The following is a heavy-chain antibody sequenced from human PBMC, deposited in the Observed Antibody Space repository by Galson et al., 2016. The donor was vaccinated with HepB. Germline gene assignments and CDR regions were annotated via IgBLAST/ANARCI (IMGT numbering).Heavy chain of an antibody. CDR3: ARNPGASTWG. CDR2: ISGGGGNT. V-gene: IGHV3-23*01. J-gene: IGHJ4*02. Sequence: SLRLSCAASRFTFSTYAMNWVRQAPGKGLEWVSGISGGGGNTYYADSVKGRFTISKDNSKNTLYLQMNSLSAEDTAVYYCARNPGASTWGWGQGTLVTVAS. CDR1: RFTFSTYA. D-gene: IGHD6-13*01.